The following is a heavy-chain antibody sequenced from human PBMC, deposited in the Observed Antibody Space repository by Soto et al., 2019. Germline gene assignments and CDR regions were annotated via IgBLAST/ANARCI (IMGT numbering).Heavy chain of an antibody. CDR2: TYWDGAK. CDR3: AHSRCGSACLRSESSHYYYGMDV. CDR1: GFSLNTGGLG. J-gene: IGHJ6*02. V-gene: IGHV2-5*02. Sequence: QITLKESGPTLVKPTQTLTLTCTFSGFSLNTGGLGVGWIRQPPGKALEWLALTYWDGAKRYRPSLKSRLSITKDTSNTRVVLSMINMDPVETAAYCCAHSRCGSACLRSESSHYYYGMDVWGQGTTVTVSS. D-gene: IGHD2-21*02.